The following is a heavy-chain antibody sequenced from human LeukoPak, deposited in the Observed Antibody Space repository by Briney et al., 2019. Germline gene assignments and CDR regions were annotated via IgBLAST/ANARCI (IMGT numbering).Heavy chain of an antibody. V-gene: IGHV3-48*03. D-gene: IGHD2-15*01. CDR3: ARLGFCSDGSCYSLDY. CDR2: ITSSGPTA. J-gene: IGHJ4*02. CDR1: GFTFSNYE. Sequence: GGSLRLSCAASGFTFSNYEMNWVRQAPRMGLEWVSYITSSGPTAFYADSVKGRFNISRDNAQNSLFLQINNLTAEDTAIYYCARLGFCSDGSCYSLDYWGQGILVTVSS.